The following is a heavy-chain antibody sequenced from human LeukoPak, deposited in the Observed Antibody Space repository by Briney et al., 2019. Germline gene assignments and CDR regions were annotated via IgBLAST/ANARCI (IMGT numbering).Heavy chain of an antibody. J-gene: IGHJ4*02. CDR2: ISAYNGDT. CDR3: ARVGSPDSENSGWKLFFDY. Sequence: ASVKVSCKASGYRFSNYGITWVRQPPGQGLECMGWISAYNGDTNYAQNFQGRLTMTTDTSTNTAYMELRSLRSDDTAVYYCARVGSPDSENSGWKLFFDYWGQETLLTVSS. V-gene: IGHV1-18*01. D-gene: IGHD6-19*01. CDR1: GYRFSNYG.